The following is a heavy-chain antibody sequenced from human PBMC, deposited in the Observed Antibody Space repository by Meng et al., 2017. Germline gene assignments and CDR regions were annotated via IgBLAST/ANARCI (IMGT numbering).Heavy chain of an antibody. CDR3: AKDLLVGAT. J-gene: IGHJ4*02. D-gene: IGHD1-26*01. V-gene: IGHV3-23*01. CDR1: GLTFSSYA. CDR2: ISGSGGST. Sequence: GESLKISCAASGLTFSSYAMSWVRQAPGKGLEWVSAISGSGGSTYYADSVKGRFTISRDNSKNTLYLQMNSLRAEDTAVYYCAKDLLVGATWGQGTLVTVSS.